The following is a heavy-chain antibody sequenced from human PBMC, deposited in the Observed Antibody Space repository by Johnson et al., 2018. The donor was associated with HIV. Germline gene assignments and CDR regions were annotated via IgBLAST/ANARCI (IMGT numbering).Heavy chain of an antibody. V-gene: IGHV3-20*04. D-gene: IGHD1-26*01. CDR2: INWNGDNT. J-gene: IGHJ3*02. CDR3: ARGGMRGELGAFDI. CDR1: GFTFDDYD. Sequence: EVRLVESGGYVVRPGGSLRLSCAASGFTFDDYDMNWVRQAPGKGLEWVSGINWNGDNTGYGDSVKGRFTIFRDNAKNSLYLQMNRLRAEDTALYYCARGGMRGELGAFDIWGQGTMVTVSS.